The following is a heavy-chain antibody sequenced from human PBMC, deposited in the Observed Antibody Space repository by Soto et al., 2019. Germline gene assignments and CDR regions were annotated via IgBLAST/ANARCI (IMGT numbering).Heavy chain of an antibody. J-gene: IGHJ6*02. CDR3: ARGLKNYYGVGV. V-gene: IGHV3-74*01. CDR2: IKGDGSSL. Sequence: VKVVESGGGLVQPGGSLRLSCAASGFTFTTYWMHWVRQVPGKGLVWVSRIKGDGSSLSYADSVRGRFTISSDNVENTVYLQMGSLRADDTAVYYCARGLKNYYGVGVWGQGTTVTVSS. CDR1: GFTFTTYW.